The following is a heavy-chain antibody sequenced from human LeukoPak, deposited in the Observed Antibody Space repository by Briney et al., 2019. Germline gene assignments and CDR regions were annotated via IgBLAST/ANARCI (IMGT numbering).Heavy chain of an antibody. J-gene: IGHJ4*02. CDR3: ARPVSPYYDSSGYYPPFDY. CDR2: IYYSGST. CDR1: GGSISSSSYY. Sequence: SETLSLTCTVSGGSISSSSYYWGWIRQPPGKGLEWIGSIYYSGSTYYNPSLKSRVTISVDTSKNQFSLKLSSVTAADTAVYYCARPVSPYYDSSGYYPPFDYWGQGTLVTVSS. V-gene: IGHV4-39*01. D-gene: IGHD3-22*01.